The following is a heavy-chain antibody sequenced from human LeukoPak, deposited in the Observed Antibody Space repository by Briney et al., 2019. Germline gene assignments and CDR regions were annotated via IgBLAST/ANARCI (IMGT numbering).Heavy chain of an antibody. J-gene: IGHJ4*02. D-gene: IGHD3-22*01. CDR3: AKELDPDSYDSSAYYYGSFDS. CDR1: GFTFNSYA. CDR2: ISGSGVST. V-gene: IGHV3-23*01. Sequence: GVPLRLSCTASGFTFNSYAMTWVPQAPGKGLEWVSTISGSGVSTYYEDSVKGRFTITRDNSKNTLYLKMSSLRAEDTVVYYCAKELDPDSYDSSAYYYGSFDSWGQGTLVTVSS.